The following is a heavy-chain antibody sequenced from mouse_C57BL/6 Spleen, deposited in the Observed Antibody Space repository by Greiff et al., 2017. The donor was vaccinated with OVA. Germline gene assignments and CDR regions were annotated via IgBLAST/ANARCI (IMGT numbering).Heavy chain of an antibody. V-gene: IGHV1-4*01. J-gene: IGHJ2*01. CDR2: INPSSGYT. D-gene: IGHD2-3*01. Sequence: PLHPSGAALARPGASVPMSCTASGYTFPSYSLPWVQQRPGPVLDWIGYINPSSGYTKYNQKFKDKATLTADKSSSTAYMQLSSLTSEDSAVYYCAREKDGYYFDYWGQGTTLTVSS. CDR3: AREKDGYYFDY. CDR1: GYTFPSYS.